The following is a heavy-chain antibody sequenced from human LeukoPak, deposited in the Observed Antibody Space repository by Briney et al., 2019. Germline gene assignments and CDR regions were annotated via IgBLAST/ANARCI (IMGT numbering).Heavy chain of an antibody. CDR3: ARWAAPGLTSIYYYYGMDV. D-gene: IGHD4/OR15-4a*01. CDR1: GYTFTSYG. Sequence: ASVKVSCKASGYTFTSYGISWVRQAPGQGLEWMGWISAYNGNTNYAQKLQGRVTMTTDTSTSTAYMELRSLRSDDTAVYYCARWAAPGLTSIYYYYGMDVWGQGTTVTVSS. J-gene: IGHJ6*02. V-gene: IGHV1-18*01. CDR2: ISAYNGNT.